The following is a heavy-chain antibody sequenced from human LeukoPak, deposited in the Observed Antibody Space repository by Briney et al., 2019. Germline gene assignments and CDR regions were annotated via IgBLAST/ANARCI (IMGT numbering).Heavy chain of an antibody. CDR3: ARDLAAGTIIDY. CDR1: GFTFSSYG. V-gene: IGHV3-33*08. D-gene: IGHD6-13*01. CDR2: IWYDGSNK. Sequence: GGSLRLSCAASGFTFSSYGMHWVRQAPGKGLEWVAVIWYDGSNKYYADSVKGRFTISRDNSKNTLYLQMNSLRAEDTAVYYCARDLAAGTIIDYWGQGTLVTVSS. J-gene: IGHJ4*02.